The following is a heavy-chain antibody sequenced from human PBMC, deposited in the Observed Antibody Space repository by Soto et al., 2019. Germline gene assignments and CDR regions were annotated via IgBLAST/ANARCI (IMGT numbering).Heavy chain of an antibody. V-gene: IGHV1-46*03. CDR3: SRVDPGETSPFDH. Sequence: QVQLVQSGAEVKKPGASVKVSCKASGYLFTSYYIHWVRQAPGQRLEWMGWINPSDGSRMFAQSFQGRVTMTRDTSTSTVYMEVSSLRSEDTAVYYCSRVDPGETSPFDHWGQGTLVTVSS. J-gene: IGHJ4*02. CDR1: GYLFTSYY. D-gene: IGHD3-10*01. CDR2: INPSDGSR.